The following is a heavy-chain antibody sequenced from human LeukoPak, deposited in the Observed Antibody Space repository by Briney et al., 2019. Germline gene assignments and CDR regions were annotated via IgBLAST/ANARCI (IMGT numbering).Heavy chain of an antibody. CDR2: IYYSGST. V-gene: IGHV4-59*01. CDR3: ARSTIYDYYFDY. D-gene: IGHD5/OR15-5a*01. Sequence: SETLSFTCTVSGGSISSYYWSWIRQPPGKGLEWIGYIYYSGSTNYNPSLKSRVTISVDTSKNQFSPKLSSMTAADTAVYYCARSTIYDYYFDYWGQGTLVTVSS. CDR1: GGSISSYY. J-gene: IGHJ4*02.